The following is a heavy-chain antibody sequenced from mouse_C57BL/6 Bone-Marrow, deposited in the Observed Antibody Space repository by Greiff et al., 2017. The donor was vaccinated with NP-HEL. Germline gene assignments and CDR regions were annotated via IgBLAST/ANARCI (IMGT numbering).Heavy chain of an antibody. Sequence: EVQLQQSGAELVRPGASVKLSCTASGFNIKDDYMHWVKQRPEQGLEWIGWIDPENGDTEYASKFQGKATITADTSSNPAYLQLSSLTSEDTAVYYCTTADYDVWFAYWGQGTLVTVSA. J-gene: IGHJ3*01. CDR2: IDPENGDT. CDR3: TTADYDVWFAY. CDR1: GFNIKDDY. V-gene: IGHV14-4*01. D-gene: IGHD2-4*01.